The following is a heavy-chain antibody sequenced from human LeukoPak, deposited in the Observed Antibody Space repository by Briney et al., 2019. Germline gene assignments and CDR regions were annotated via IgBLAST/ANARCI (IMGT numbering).Heavy chain of an antibody. V-gene: IGHV4-39*01. J-gene: IGHJ4*02. D-gene: IGHD2-2*01. CDR1: GGSISSTIYY. Sequence: PSETLFLTCTVSGGSISSTIYYWGRIRQPPGKGLEWIGSIYYSGSTYYNPSLKSRITISVDTSKNQFSLRLSSVTAADMGVYYCARLVRYCSTDTCYPFDYCGQGNLVTVSS. CDR2: IYYSGST. CDR3: ARLVRYCSTDTCYPFDY.